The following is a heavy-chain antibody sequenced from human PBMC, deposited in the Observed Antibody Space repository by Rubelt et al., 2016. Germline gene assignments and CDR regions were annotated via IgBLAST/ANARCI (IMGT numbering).Heavy chain of an antibody. D-gene: IGHD4-17*01. CDR3: AKVPIRTVTSTFDY. CDR2: ISGSGGSK. J-gene: IGHJ4*02. Sequence: EVQLLESGGGLVQPGGSLRLSCAASGFTFSSYAMSWVRQAPGKGLEWVSAISGSGGSKSYADSGKGRFTISRDNSKNTLYLQMNSLGAEDTAVYYCAKVPIRTVTSTFDYWGQGTLVTVSS. CDR1: GFTFSSYA. V-gene: IGHV3-23*01.